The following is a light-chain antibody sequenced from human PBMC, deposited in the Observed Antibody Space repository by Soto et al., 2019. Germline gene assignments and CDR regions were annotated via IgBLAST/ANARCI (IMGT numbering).Light chain of an antibody. CDR2: DAT. CDR1: QTIDSW. CDR3: QQYNRLIT. J-gene: IGKJ5*01. V-gene: IGKV1-5*01. Sequence: DIQMTQSRSILSASXGXXXXXXXRASQTIDSWVAWYQQKPGKAPKLLVYDATSLESGVSSRFSGSGYGTDFTLSINNLQPDDFATYYCQQYNRLITFGQGTRLEIK.